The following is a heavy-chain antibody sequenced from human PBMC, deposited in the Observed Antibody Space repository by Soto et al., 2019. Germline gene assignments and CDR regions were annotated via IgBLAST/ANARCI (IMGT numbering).Heavy chain of an antibody. Sequence: QVQLVESGGGVVQPGRSLRLSCAASGFTFSSYAMHWVRQAPGKGLEWVAVISYDGSNKYYADSVKGRFTISRDNSKNTLSLQTNSLRAEDTAVYYCARDREQQLEVYYYYGMDVWGQGTTVTVSS. J-gene: IGHJ6*02. D-gene: IGHD6-13*01. CDR2: ISYDGSNK. CDR1: GFTFSSYA. V-gene: IGHV3-30-3*01. CDR3: ARDREQQLEVYYYYGMDV.